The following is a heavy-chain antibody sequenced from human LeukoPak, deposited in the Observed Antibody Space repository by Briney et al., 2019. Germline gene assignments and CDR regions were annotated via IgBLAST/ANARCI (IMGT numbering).Heavy chain of an antibody. D-gene: IGHD6-6*01. CDR1: GGSISSYY. V-gene: IGHV4-4*07. CDR3: ARDRFSSSSSYYYYYMDV. J-gene: IGHJ6*03. CDR2: IYTSGST. Sequence: SETLSLTCTVSGGSISSYYWSWIRQPAGKGLEWIGRIYTSGSTNYNPSLKSRVTMSVDTSKNQFSLKLSSVTAADTAVYYRARDRFSSSSSYYYYYMDVWGKGTTVTVSS.